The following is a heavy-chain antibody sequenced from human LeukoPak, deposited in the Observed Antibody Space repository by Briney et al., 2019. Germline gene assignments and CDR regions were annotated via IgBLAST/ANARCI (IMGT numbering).Heavy chain of an antibody. Sequence: PGGSLRLSCAASGFTLSSYSMNWVRQAPGKGLEWVSYISSSCSTIYYADSVKGRFTISRDNAKNSLYLQMNSLRDEDTAVYYRAKDRETTESGTFDYWGQGSLVTVSS. CDR2: ISSSCSTI. D-gene: IGHD6-13*01. CDR3: AKDRETTESGTFDY. V-gene: IGHV3-48*02. CDR1: GFTLSSYS. J-gene: IGHJ4*02.